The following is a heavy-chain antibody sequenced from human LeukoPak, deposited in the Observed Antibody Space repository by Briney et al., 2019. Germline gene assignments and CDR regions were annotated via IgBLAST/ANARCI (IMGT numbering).Heavy chain of an antibody. J-gene: IGHJ4*02. CDR2: FYHNGNT. V-gene: IGHV4-38-2*02. D-gene: IGHD4-17*01. CDR1: GYSISSGYY. Sequence: SETLSLTCPVSGYSISSGYYWGWIRQPPGKGLEWIGSFYHNGNTYYNPSLKSRVTISLDTSKNQFSLKLSSVTAADTAVYYCARDRSTTHFTDFEYWGQGTLVTVSS. CDR3: ARDRSTTHFTDFEY.